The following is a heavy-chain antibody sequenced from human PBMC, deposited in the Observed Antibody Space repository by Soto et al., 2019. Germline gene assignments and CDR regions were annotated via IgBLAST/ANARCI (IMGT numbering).Heavy chain of an antibody. J-gene: IGHJ4*02. CDR1: GFTFSSYA. CDR2: ISGSGDST. D-gene: IGHD3-10*01. V-gene: IGHV3-23*01. Sequence: GGSLRLSCAASGFTFSSYAMSWVRQAPGKGLEWVSTISGSGDSTYYADSVKGRFTISRDNSKNTLYLQMNSLRAEDTAVYYCAKRRGGSPNSYYFDYWGQGTLVTVSS. CDR3: AKRRGGSPNSYYFDY.